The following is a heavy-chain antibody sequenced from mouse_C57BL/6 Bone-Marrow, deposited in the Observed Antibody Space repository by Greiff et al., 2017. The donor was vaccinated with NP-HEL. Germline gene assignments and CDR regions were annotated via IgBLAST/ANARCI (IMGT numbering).Heavy chain of an antibody. Sequence: EVQLQQSGPGLVKPSQSLSLTCSVTGYSITSGYYWNWIRQFPGNKLEWMGYISYDGSNNYNPSLKNRISITRDTSKNQFFLKLNSVTTEDTATYYCARGGPFAYWGKGTLVTVSA. V-gene: IGHV3-6*01. CDR1: GYSITSGYY. J-gene: IGHJ3*01. CDR2: ISYDGSN. CDR3: ARGGPFAY.